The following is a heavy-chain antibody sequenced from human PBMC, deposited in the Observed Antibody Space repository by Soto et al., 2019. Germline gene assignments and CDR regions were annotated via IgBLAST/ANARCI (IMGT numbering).Heavy chain of an antibody. J-gene: IGHJ1*01. CDR3: ASIVVAYRRYFQH. Sequence: ASVKVSCKASGYTLTSYYMHWARQAPGQGLERKGIINPSGGSTSYAQKFQGRVTMTRDTSTSTVYMELSSLRSEDTAVYYCASIVVAYRRYFQHWGQGTLVTVSS. D-gene: IGHD3-22*01. CDR1: GYTLTSYY. CDR2: INPSGGST. V-gene: IGHV1-46*01.